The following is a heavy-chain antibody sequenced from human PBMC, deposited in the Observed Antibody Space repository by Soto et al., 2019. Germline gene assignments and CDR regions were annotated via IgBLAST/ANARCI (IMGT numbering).Heavy chain of an antibody. Sequence: SETLSLTCTVSGGSISSYYWSWIRQPPGKGLEWIGYINYSGSTNYNPSLKSRVTISVDTSKNQFSLKLSSVTAADTAVYYCARIVGSSWYYFDYWGQGTLVTVSS. J-gene: IGHJ4*02. CDR3: ARIVGSSWYYFDY. V-gene: IGHV4-59*01. CDR2: INYSGST. D-gene: IGHD6-13*01. CDR1: GGSISSYY.